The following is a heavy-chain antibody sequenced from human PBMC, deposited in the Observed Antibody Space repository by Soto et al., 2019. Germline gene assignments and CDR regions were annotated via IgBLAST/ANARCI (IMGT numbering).Heavy chain of an antibody. CDR3: ARLKQDYAVA. Sequence: ASVKVSCKASGYTFTSYDINWVRQATGQGLEWMGWMNPNSGYTVYAQKFQGRFTMTRNTSISTAYMELSSLRSEDTAVYYCARLKQDYAVAWGQGTLVTVSS. D-gene: IGHD3-16*01. CDR1: GYTFTSYD. V-gene: IGHV1-8*01. CDR2: MNPNSGYT. J-gene: IGHJ5*02.